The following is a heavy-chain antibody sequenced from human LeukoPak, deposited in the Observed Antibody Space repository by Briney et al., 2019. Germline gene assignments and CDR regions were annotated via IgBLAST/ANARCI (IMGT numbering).Heavy chain of an antibody. J-gene: IGHJ6*01. CDR1: GGSISSYY. Sequence: SETLSLTCTVSGGSISSYYWSWIRQPPGKGLEWIGYIYYSGSTNYNPSLKSRVTISIDTSKNQFALKLSSLTAADTGVYYASRGSSTVTTARYDDGMEVWGQEGTGSVSS. V-gene: IGHV4-59*12. CDR2: IYYSGST. CDR3: SRGSSTVTTARYDDGMEV. D-gene: IGHD4-11*01.